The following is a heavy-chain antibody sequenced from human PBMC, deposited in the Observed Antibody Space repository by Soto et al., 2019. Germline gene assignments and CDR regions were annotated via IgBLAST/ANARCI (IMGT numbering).Heavy chain of an antibody. D-gene: IGHD3-3*01. CDR3: ARDRDGYYDFLSGYYNSGYSFPGLAP. CDR2: ISAYNGNT. CDR1: VYAFTGDG. J-gene: IGHJ5*02. Sequence: KVDWKGAVYAFTGDGSSWRIKKTGQGLEWMGWISAYNGNTNYAQKLQGRVTMTTDTSTSTAYMELRSLRSDDTAVYYCARDRDGYYDFLSGYYNSGYSFPGLAPRVHGTPVPVSS. V-gene: IGHV1-18*01.